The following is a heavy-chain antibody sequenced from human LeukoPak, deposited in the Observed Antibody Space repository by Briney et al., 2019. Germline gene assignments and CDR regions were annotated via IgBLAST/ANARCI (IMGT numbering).Heavy chain of an antibody. D-gene: IGHD3-3*01. V-gene: IGHV1-18*01. Sequence: ASVKVSCKASGYTFTSYGISWLRQAPGQGLEWMGWISAYNGNTNYAQKLQGRVTMTTDTSTSTAYMELRSVRSDDTAVYYCARDLQYYDFWSGYSPDYYMDVWGKGTTVTVSS. CDR1: GYTFTSYG. J-gene: IGHJ6*03. CDR3: ARDLQYYDFWSGYSPDYYMDV. CDR2: ISAYNGNT.